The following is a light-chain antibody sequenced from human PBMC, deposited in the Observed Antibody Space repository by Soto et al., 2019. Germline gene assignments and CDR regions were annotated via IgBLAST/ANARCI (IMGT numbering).Light chain of an antibody. Sequence: DIQLTQSPSFLSASVGDRVTITCRASQGISNFLAWYQQKPGKAPKLLIFDAYTLQSGVTSRFSGSGSGTEYTLTISSLQPEDFATYYSQHLKSYPITFGQGTRLEIK. CDR1: QGISNF. V-gene: IGKV1-9*01. CDR2: DAY. CDR3: QHLKSYPIT. J-gene: IGKJ5*01.